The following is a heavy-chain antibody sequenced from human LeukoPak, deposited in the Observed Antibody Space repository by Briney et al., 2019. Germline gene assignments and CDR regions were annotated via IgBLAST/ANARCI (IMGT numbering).Heavy chain of an antibody. CDR2: INPNNGGT. CDR1: GYTFTGYY. D-gene: IGHD3-3*01. V-gene: IGHV1-2*02. CDR3: ASARITIGFDY. J-gene: IGHJ4*02. Sequence: ASVKVSCKASGYTFTGYYMHWVRQAPGQGLEWMGWINPNNGGTNYAQKFQGRVTMTRDTSISTAYMELSRLRSDDTAVYYCASARITIGFDYWGQGTLVTVSS.